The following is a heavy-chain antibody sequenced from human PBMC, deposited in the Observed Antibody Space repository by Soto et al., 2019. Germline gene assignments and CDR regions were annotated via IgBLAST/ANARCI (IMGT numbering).Heavy chain of an antibody. J-gene: IGHJ4*02. Sequence: GGSLRLSCAASGFTFSSYAMSWVRQAPGKGLEWVSAISGSGGSTYYADSVKGRFTISRDNSKNTLDLQMNSLRAEDTAVYYCAKQYYYDSSGYYAPFDYGGQGTLVTVSS. CDR3: AKQYYYDSSGYYAPFDY. D-gene: IGHD3-22*01. CDR1: GFTFSSYA. V-gene: IGHV3-23*01. CDR2: ISGSGGST.